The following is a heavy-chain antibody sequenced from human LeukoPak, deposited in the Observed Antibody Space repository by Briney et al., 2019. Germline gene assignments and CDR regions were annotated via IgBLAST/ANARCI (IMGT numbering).Heavy chain of an antibody. V-gene: IGHV1-8*01. D-gene: IGHD3-3*01. CDR1: GYTFTSYD. Sequence: ASVKVSCKASGYTFTSYDINWVRQATGQGLEWMGWMNPNSGNTGYAQKFQGRVTMTRNTSISTAYMELSSLRSEDTAVYYCARGLFCPRFWPYYYYYYMDVWGKGTTVTVSS. CDR3: ARGLFCPRFWPYYYYYYMDV. J-gene: IGHJ6*03. CDR2: MNPNSGNT.